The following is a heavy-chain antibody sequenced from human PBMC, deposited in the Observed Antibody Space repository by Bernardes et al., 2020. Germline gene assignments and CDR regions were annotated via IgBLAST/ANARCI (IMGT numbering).Heavy chain of an antibody. CDR2: INHSGST. J-gene: IGHJ5*02. CDR1: GGSFSGSY. V-gene: IGHV4-34*01. Sequence: SETLSLTCAVYGGSFSGSYWSWIRQPPGPGLAWIWEINHSGSTNYNPSLKSRVTISVDTSKNQFSLKLSSVTAADTAVYYCARLGIAARPGWFDHWGQGTLVTVSS. D-gene: IGHD6-6*01. CDR3: ARLGIAARPGWFDH.